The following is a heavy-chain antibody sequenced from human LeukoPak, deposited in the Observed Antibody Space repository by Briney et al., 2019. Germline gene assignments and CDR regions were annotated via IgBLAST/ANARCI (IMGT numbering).Heavy chain of an antibody. CDR1: GFTFSNAW. Sequence: GGSLRLSCAASGFTFSNAWMSWVRQAPGKGLEWVGRIKSKTDGGTTDYAAPVKGRFTISRDDSKNTLYLQMNSLKTEDTAVYYCTTDYDCGGYVPEGFFDYWGQGTLVTVSS. J-gene: IGHJ4*02. D-gene: IGHD4-17*01. CDR3: TTDYDCGGYVPEGFFDY. CDR2: IKSKTDGGTT. V-gene: IGHV3-15*01.